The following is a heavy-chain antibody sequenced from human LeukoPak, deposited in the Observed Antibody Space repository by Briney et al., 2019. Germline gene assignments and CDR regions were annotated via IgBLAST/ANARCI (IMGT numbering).Heavy chain of an antibody. Sequence: GASVKVSCKTSGYGFTAYYIHWVRQAPGQGLELMGWINPNSGATNYAQKFQGRVTMTRDTSISTVYMDLNRLTSDDTAVYYCARVPGSFDYWGQGTLVTVSS. CDR2: INPNSGAT. D-gene: IGHD3-10*01. J-gene: IGHJ4*02. V-gene: IGHV1-2*02. CDR3: ARVPGSFDY. CDR1: GYGFTAYY.